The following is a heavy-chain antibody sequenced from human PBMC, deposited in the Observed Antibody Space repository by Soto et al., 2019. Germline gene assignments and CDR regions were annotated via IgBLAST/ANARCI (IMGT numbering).Heavy chain of an antibody. D-gene: IGHD6-6*01. Sequence: QLQLQESGSGLVKPSQTLSLTCAVSGGSISSGGYSWSWIRQPPGKGLEWIGYIYHSGSTYYNPSLPSRVTISVVRSKNQFSLKLSSVTAADTAVDYCAGGIAARPLGYWGQGTLVTVSS. J-gene: IGHJ4*02. CDR1: GGSISSGGYS. CDR3: AGGIAARPLGY. V-gene: IGHV4-30-2*01. CDR2: IYHSGST.